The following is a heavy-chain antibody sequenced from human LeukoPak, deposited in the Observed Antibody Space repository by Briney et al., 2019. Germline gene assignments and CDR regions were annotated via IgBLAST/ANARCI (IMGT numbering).Heavy chain of an antibody. V-gene: IGHV3-23*01. CDR2: ISGSGGGT. J-gene: IGHJ4*02. D-gene: IGHD1-26*01. CDR3: SKDLGRYRNNYFDY. CDR1: GFTFNSYA. Sequence: GGSLRLSCAASGFTFNSYAMSWVRQAPEKGLEWVATISGSGGGTYYADSVKGRFTISRDDSKNTLYLQMNSLRAEDTAVYYCSKDLGRYRNNYFDYWGQGTLVTVSS.